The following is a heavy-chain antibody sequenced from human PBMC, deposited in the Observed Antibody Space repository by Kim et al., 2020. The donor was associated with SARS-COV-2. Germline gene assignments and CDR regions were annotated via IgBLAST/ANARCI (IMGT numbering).Heavy chain of an antibody. CDR1: GYTFTGYY. V-gene: IGHV1-2*02. CDR3: ARKEPVVTTYYYYYGMDV. D-gene: IGHD4-4*01. CDR2: INPNSGGT. J-gene: IGHJ6*02. Sequence: ASVKVSCKASGYTFTGYYMHWVRQAPGQGLEWMGWINPNSGGTNYAQKFQGRVTMTRDTSISTAYMELSRLRSDDTAVYYCARKEPVVTTYYYYYGMDVWGQGTTVTVSS.